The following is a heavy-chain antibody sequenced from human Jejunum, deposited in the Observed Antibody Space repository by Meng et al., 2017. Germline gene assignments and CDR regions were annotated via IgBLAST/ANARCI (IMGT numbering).Heavy chain of an antibody. CDR3: VGDSSGYSKVAFDI. Sequence: SETLSLTCTVSGGSISSDNFYWIWVRQPAGKGLEWIGRIYHNGNSNYNPSLKSRVTMSVDTSKNQFSLKLSSVTAADTATYYCVGDSSGYSKVAFDIWGQGTLVTVSS. CDR2: IYHNGNS. J-gene: IGHJ3*02. CDR1: GGSISSDNFY. D-gene: IGHD3-22*01. V-gene: IGHV4-61*02.